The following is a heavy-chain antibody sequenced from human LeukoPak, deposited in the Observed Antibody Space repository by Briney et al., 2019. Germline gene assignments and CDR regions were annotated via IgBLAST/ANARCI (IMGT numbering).Heavy chain of an antibody. CDR2: IYYSWST. CDR3: ASSLLWFGESLYYFDY. D-gene: IGHD3-10*01. Sequence: PSETLSLTCTVAGGSISSYYWSWIRQPPGKGLEWIGYIYYSWSTTYNPSLKSRVTISVDTSKNQFSLKLSSVTAADTAVYYCASSLLWFGESLYYFDYWGQGTLVTVSS. J-gene: IGHJ4*02. CDR1: GGSISSYY. V-gene: IGHV4-59*01.